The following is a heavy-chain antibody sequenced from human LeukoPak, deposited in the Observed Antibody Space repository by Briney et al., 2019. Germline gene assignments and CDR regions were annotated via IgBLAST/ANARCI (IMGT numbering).Heavy chain of an antibody. Sequence: GGSLRLSCAASGFTFSSYGMHWVRQAPGKGLEWVAVIWYDGSNKYYADSVKGRFTISRDNSKNTLYLQMNSLRAEDTAVYHCAKEYYDYVWGSYRYGLNYWGQGTLVTVSS. D-gene: IGHD3-16*02. CDR1: GFTFSSYG. CDR3: AKEYYDYVWGSYRYGLNY. CDR2: IWYDGSNK. V-gene: IGHV3-33*06. J-gene: IGHJ4*02.